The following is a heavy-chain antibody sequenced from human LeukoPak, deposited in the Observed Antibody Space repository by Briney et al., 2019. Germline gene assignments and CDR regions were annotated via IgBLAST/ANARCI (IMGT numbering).Heavy chain of an antibody. CDR3: AREGGYSHAFDY. CDR2: INSDGSST. J-gene: IGHJ4*02. D-gene: IGHD3-22*01. V-gene: IGHV3-74*01. Sequence: GGSLRLSCAASGFTFSSYWMYWVRQAPGKGLVWVSRINSDGSSTSHADSVKGRFTTSRDNAKNTLYLQMNSLRAEDTAVYYCAREGGYSHAFDYWGQGTLVTVSS. CDR1: GFTFSSYW.